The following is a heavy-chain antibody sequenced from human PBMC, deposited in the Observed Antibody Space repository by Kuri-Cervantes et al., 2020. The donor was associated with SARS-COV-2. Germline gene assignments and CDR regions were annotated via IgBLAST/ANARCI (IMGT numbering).Heavy chain of an antibody. Sequence: VKVSCKASGGTFRRHAISWVRQAPGQGLEWMGGIIPIFGTAKYAQKFQGRVTISADESTSIGYMEVSSLRSEDTAVYYCARSHICSKGLCYNDYYYYMDVWGKGTTVTVSS. J-gene: IGHJ6*03. CDR3: ARSHICSKGLCYNDYYYYMDV. CDR2: IIPIFGTA. V-gene: IGHV1-69*13. CDR1: GGTFRRHA. D-gene: IGHD2-8*01.